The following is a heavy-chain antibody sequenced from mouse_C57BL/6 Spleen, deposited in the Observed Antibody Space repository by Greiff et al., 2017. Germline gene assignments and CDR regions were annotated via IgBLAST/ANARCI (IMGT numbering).Heavy chain of an antibody. Sequence: QVQLQQPGAELVMPGASVKLSCKASGYTFTSYWMHWVKQRPGQGLEWIGEIDPSDSYTNYNQKFKGKSTLTVDKSSSTAYMQLSSLTSEDSAVYYCARTYFGVWGTGTTVTVSS. V-gene: IGHV1-69*01. J-gene: IGHJ1*03. CDR1: GYTFTSYW. CDR2: IDPSDSYT. CDR3: ARTYFGV.